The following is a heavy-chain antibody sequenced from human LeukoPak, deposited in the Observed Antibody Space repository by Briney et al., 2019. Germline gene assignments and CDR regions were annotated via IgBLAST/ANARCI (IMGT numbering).Heavy chain of an antibody. CDR1: GFTFSSYA. CDR3: AKEGDSSSWYDLYDY. CDR2: ISGSGDST. Sequence: GGSLRLSCAASGFTFSSYAMSWVRQAPGKGLEWVSAISGSGDSTHYADSVKGRFTISRDNSKNTLYLQMNSLRAEDTAVYYCAKEGDSSSWYDLYDYWGQGTLVTVSS. J-gene: IGHJ4*02. D-gene: IGHD6-13*01. V-gene: IGHV3-23*01.